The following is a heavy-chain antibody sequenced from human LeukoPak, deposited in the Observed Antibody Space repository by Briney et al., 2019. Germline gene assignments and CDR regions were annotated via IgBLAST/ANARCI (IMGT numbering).Heavy chain of an antibody. V-gene: IGHV1-24*01. J-gene: IGHJ4*02. Sequence: GASVKVSCKVSGNSLTELSMHWVRQAPGKGLEWMGGFDPEDGEVIYAQKFQGRVIMTEDTSTDKGYMELSSLRSEDTAVYYCTSYPGRDIVVVPAALSQDYWGQGTLVTVSS. D-gene: IGHD2-2*01. CDR2: FDPEDGEV. CDR3: TSYPGRDIVVVPAALSQDY. CDR1: GNSLTELS.